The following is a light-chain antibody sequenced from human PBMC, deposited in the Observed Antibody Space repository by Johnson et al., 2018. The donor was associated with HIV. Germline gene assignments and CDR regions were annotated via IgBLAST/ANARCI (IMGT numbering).Light chain of an antibody. Sequence: QSVLTQSPSVSAAPGQKVTISCSGSSSNIENNYVSWYQQVPGTAPKLLIYENNKPPSGIPDRFSGSKSGTSATLGIAGLKTGDEADYFCGTWDSSLSVYVFGTGTKVTVL. V-gene: IGLV1-51*02. CDR3: GTWDSSLSVYV. J-gene: IGLJ1*01. CDR1: SSNIENNY. CDR2: ENN.